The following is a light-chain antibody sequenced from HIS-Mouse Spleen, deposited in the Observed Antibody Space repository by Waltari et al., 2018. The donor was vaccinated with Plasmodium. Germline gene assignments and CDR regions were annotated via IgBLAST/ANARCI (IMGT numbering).Light chain of an antibody. J-gene: IGLJ1*01. CDR3: QAWDSSTDYV. V-gene: IGLV3-1*01. Sequence: SYELTQPPSVSVSPGQTASITCSGDKLGDKYACWYQQKPGQSPVLVTYQDSKRPSGIPERCAGSNSGNTATLTISGTQAMDEADYYCQAWDSSTDYVFGTGTKVTVL. CDR1: KLGDKY. CDR2: QDS.